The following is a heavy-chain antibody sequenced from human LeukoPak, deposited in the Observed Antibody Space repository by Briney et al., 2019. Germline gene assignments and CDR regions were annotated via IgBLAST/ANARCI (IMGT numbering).Heavy chain of an antibody. Sequence: GGSLRLSCSASGLTFSVSAIHWVRKASGKGLEWVGRIKTKADNYATAYAASVKGRFTISRDDSTNTAYLQMNSLKTEDTAVYYCTHPAYYYNVDAWGKGTTVTVSS. CDR3: THPAYYYNVDA. V-gene: IGHV3-73*01. CDR1: GLTFSVSA. CDR2: IKTKADNYAT. J-gene: IGHJ6*04. D-gene: IGHD6-25*01.